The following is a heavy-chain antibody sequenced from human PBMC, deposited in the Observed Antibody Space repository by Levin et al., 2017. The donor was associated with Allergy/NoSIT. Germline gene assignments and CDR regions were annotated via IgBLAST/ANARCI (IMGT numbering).Heavy chain of an antibody. J-gene: IGHJ4*02. V-gene: IGHV4-61*02. CDR2: IYSSGRP. D-gene: IGHD3-16*01. CDR3: AKEGAATGGD. CDR1: GAPITSGSAY. Sequence: LRLSCTVSGAPITSGSAYWSWIRQPAGKGLEWIGRIYSSGRPTYNPSLKSRVTISVDTSKNQFSLRLSTVTAADTAGYYCAKEGAATGGDWGQGILVTVSS.